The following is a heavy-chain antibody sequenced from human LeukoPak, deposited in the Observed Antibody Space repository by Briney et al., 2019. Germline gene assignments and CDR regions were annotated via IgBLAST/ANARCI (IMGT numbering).Heavy chain of an antibody. CDR1: GFTFSSYG. CDR2: ISYDGSNK. CDR3: AKVGKRIVGAPNVRGYFDY. J-gene: IGHJ4*02. Sequence: HPGGSLRLSCAASGFTFSSYGMHWVRQAPGKGLEWVAVISYDGSNKYYADSVKGRFTISRDNSKNTLYLQMNSLRAEDTAVYYCAKVGKRIVGAPNVRGYFDYWGQGTLVTVSS. V-gene: IGHV3-30*18. D-gene: IGHD1-26*01.